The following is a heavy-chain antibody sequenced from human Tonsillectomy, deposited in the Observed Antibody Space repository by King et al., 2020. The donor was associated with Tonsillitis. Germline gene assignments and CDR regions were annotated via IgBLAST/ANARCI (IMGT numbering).Heavy chain of an antibody. CDR2: ISSSSSYI. J-gene: IGHJ4*02. CDR1: GFTFSSHS. CDR3: ARDQQLIR. V-gene: IGHV3-21*01. D-gene: IGHD6-13*01. Sequence: VQLVESGGGLVKPGGSLRLSCAASGFTFSSHSMNWVRQAPEKGLEWVSSISSSSSYIYYVDSVKGRFTISRDNANNSLYLQMNSLRAEDTAVYYCARDQQLIRWGQGTLVTVSS.